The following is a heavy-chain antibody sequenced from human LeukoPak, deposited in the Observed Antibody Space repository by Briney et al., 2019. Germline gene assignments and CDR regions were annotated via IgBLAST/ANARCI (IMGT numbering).Heavy chain of an antibody. V-gene: IGHV3-23*01. Sequence: GGSLRLSCAASGFTFSSFAMSWVRQAPGMGLEWVSAISGSGSSTYYADSVKGRFTISRDNSKNTLYLQMNSLRAEDTAVYYCAKDGSRITIFGVVYWVDYWGQGTLVAVSS. J-gene: IGHJ4*02. CDR2: ISGSGSST. CDR3: AKDGSRITIFGVVYWVDY. CDR1: GFTFSSFA. D-gene: IGHD3-3*01.